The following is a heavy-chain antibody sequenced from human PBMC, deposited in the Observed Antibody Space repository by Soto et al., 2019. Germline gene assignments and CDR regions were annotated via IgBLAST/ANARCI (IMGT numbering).Heavy chain of an antibody. Sequence: QAQLVESGGGVVQPGRSLRLSCVDSGFTFSSYGMHWVRQAPGKGLEWVAGISYDGRNEFYEDSVKGRFTISRDNSKSTLYLQMNSLRPEDTAVYYCAKDGYYYDSRGYYVWDHWGQGALVSVSS. CDR2: ISYDGRNE. J-gene: IGHJ4*02. CDR3: AKDGYYYDSRGYYVWDH. V-gene: IGHV3-30*18. D-gene: IGHD3-22*01. CDR1: GFTFSSYG.